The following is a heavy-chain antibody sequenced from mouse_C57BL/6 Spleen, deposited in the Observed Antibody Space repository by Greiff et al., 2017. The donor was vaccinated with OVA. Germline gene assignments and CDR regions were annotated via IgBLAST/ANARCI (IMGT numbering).Heavy chain of an antibody. CDR2: IDPSDSYT. CDR3: AREDGSSHWYFDV. D-gene: IGHD1-1*01. V-gene: IGHV1-59*01. J-gene: IGHJ1*03. CDR1: GYTFTSYW. Sequence: QVQLKQPGAELVRPGTSVKLSCKASGYTFTSYWMHWVKQRPGQGLEWIGVIDPSDSYTNYNQKFKGKATLTVDTSSSTAYMQLSSLTSEDSAVYYCAREDGSSHWYFDVWGTGTTVTVSS.